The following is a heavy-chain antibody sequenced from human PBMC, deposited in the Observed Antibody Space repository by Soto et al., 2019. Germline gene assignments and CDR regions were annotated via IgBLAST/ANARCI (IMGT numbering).Heavy chain of an antibody. D-gene: IGHD2-2*01. J-gene: IGHJ5*02. CDR2: IYTSGST. V-gene: IGHV4-4*07. CDR3: ARGYCSSTSCYFGWFDP. CDR1: GGSISSYY. Sequence: SSETLSLTCTVSGGSISSYYWSWIRQPAGKGLEWIGRIYTSGSTNYNPSLKSRVTMSVDTSKNQFSLKLSSVTAADTAVYYCARGYCSSTSCYFGWFDPWGQGTLVTVSS.